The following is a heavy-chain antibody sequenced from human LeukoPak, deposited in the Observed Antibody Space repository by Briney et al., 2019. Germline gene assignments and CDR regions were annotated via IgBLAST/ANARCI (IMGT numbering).Heavy chain of an antibody. D-gene: IGHD6-19*01. CDR3: ARDQDLLVVACRFGY. J-gene: IGHJ4*02. V-gene: IGHV3-21*01. Sequence: PGGSLRLSCAAYGFTFSSYSMNWVRQAPGKGLEWVSSISSSNSYIYNADSVKGRFTISRDNAKNSLYLQMNSLRAEDTAVYYCARDQDLLVVACRFGYWGQGTLVTVSS. CDR1: GFTFSSYS. CDR2: ISSSNSYI.